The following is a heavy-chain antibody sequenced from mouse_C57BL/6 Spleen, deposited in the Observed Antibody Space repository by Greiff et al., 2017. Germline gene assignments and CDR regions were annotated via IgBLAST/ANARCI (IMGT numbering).Heavy chain of an antibody. CDR3: TTLLTTTTRDY. Sequence: EVKLMESGAELVRPGASVKLSCTASGFNIKDYYMHWVKQRPEQGLEWIGRIDPEDGATEYAPKVQGKATMTADTSSNTAYLQLSSLTSEDTAVYYCTTLLTTTTRDYWGQGTTLTVSS. D-gene: IGHD6-1*01. V-gene: IGHV14-1*01. CDR2: IDPEDGAT. CDR1: GFNIKDYY. J-gene: IGHJ2*01.